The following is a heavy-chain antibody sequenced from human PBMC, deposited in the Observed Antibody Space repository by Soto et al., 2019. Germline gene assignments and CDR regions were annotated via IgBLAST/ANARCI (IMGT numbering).Heavy chain of an antibody. D-gene: IGHD3-3*01. CDR2: IVVGSGNT. Sequence: ASVKVSCKASGFTFTSSAMQWVRQARGQRLEWIGWIVVGSGNTNYAQKFQERVTITRNMSTSTAYMELSSLRSEDTAVYYCAADFTISAPYDDYMDVWGKGTTVTVSS. V-gene: IGHV1-58*02. J-gene: IGHJ6*03. CDR1: GFTFTSSA. CDR3: AADFTISAPYDDYMDV.